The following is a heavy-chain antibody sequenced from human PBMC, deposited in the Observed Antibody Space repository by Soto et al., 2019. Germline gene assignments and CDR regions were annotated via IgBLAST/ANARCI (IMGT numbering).Heavy chain of an antibody. CDR2: ISSSSSTI. CDR3: ARDEGNYDFWSGYYAQGYYYGMDV. V-gene: IGHV3-48*02. D-gene: IGHD3-3*01. CDR1: GFTFSSDS. J-gene: IGHJ6*02. Sequence: PGGSLRLSCAASGFTFSSDSMNWVRQAPGKGLEWVSYISSSSSTIYYADSVKGRFTISRDNAKNSLYLQMNSLRDEDTAVYYCARDEGNYDFWSGYYAQGYYYGMDVWGQGTTVTVSS.